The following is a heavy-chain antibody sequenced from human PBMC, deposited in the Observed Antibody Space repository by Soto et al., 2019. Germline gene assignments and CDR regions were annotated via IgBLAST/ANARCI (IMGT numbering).Heavy chain of an antibody. Sequence: SETLSLTCTVSGGSISSSIYYWGWIRQPPGKGLEWIGSIYYSGSTYYNPSLKSRVTISVDTSKNQFSLKLSSVTAADTAVYYCARPGLIAAAIDYWGQGTMVTVSS. CDR3: ARPGLIAAAIDY. V-gene: IGHV4-39*01. CDR1: GGSISSSIYY. J-gene: IGHJ4*02. CDR2: IYYSGST. D-gene: IGHD6-13*01.